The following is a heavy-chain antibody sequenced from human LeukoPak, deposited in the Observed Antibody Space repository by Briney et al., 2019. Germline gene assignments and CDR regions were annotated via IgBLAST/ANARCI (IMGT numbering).Heavy chain of an antibody. CDR2: IHRGGNT. CDR1: RSSISSDYF. J-gene: IGHJ3*01. Sequence: TSETLSLTCAVSRSSISSDYFWGWIRQSPGKGLEWIASIHRGGNTYYNLSLKSRVTISMDTSKNHFSLKLTSVTAADTAVYYCARPRETATARDAFDVWGQGTMVTVSS. CDR3: ARPRETATARDAFDV. D-gene: IGHD5-24*01. V-gene: IGHV4-38-2*01.